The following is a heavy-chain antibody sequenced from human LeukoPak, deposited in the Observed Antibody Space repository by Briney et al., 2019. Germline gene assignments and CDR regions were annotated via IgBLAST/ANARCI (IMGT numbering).Heavy chain of an antibody. D-gene: IGHD3-3*01. V-gene: IGHV3-33*06. Sequence: GGSLRLSCAAFGFTFSNYAMHWVRQAPGKGLEWVAVIRYGDGSNKNYADSVKGRFTISRDNSQNTLYLQMNNLRAEDTAVYYCAKSPYYDFWPFDYWGQGTLVTVSS. CDR3: AKSPYYDFWPFDY. J-gene: IGHJ4*02. CDR2: IRYGDGSNK. CDR1: GFTFSNYA.